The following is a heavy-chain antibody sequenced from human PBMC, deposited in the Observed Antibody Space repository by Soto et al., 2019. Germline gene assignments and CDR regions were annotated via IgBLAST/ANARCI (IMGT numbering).Heavy chain of an antibody. V-gene: IGHV4-31*03. CDR2: IYYSGST. D-gene: IGHD3-10*01. Sequence: QVQLQESGPGLVKPSQTLSLTCTVSGGSISSGGYYWSWIRQHPGKGLEWIGYIYYSGSTYYNPSLKSRVTXXVXTXTNQFSLKLSSVTAADTAVYYCARDRLGFGEFGMDVWGQGTTVTVSS. CDR1: GGSISSGGYY. CDR3: ARDRLGFGEFGMDV. J-gene: IGHJ6*02.